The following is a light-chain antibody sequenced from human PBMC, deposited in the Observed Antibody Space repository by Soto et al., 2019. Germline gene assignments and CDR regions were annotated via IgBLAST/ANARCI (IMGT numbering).Light chain of an antibody. J-gene: IGKJ1*01. Sequence: EIVLTQSPGTLSLSPGERATLSCRASQSVSNNYLAWYQQRPGQAPRLLIYGVSRRATGIPDRFGGSGSGTDFTLTVRRLEPEDFAVYYCQHYGSSSWTFGQGTKVDIK. V-gene: IGKV3-20*01. CDR2: GVS. CDR1: QSVSNNY. CDR3: QHYGSSSWT.